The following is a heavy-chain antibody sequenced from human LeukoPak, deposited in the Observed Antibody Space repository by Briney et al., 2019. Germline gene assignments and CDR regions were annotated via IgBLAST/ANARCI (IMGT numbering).Heavy chain of an antibody. Sequence: GGSLRLSCAASGFTFSSYAMSWVRQAPGKRLEWVSAISGSGGSTYYADSVKGRFTISRDNSKNTLYLQMNSLRAEDTAVYYCAKPASGSYGAEYFQHWGQGTLVTVSS. D-gene: IGHD1-26*01. J-gene: IGHJ1*01. CDR2: ISGSGGST. CDR1: GFTFSSYA. V-gene: IGHV3-23*01. CDR3: AKPASGSYGAEYFQH.